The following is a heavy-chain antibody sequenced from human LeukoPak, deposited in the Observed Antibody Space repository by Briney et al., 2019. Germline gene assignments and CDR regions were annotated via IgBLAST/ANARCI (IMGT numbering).Heavy chain of an antibody. CDR1: GYTFTSYG. Sequence: ASVKVSCKSSGYTFTSYGVIWVRQAPGQGLEWVGWISVYNGKTNYAQKLQDQVTMTVDTSTSTAYMELSSLRSEDTAVYYCARAIRSSRWCFDLWGRGTLVTVSS. V-gene: IGHV1-18*01. J-gene: IGHJ2*01. CDR2: ISVYNGKT. D-gene: IGHD6-13*01. CDR3: ARAIRSSRWCFDL.